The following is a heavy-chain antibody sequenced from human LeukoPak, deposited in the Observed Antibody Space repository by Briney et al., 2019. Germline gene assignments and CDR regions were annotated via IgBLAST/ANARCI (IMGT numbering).Heavy chain of an antibody. Sequence: PGGSLRLSCAASGITVSSNYMSWVRQAPGKGLEWVSVVASDGSTKYADSVKGRFAISGDNSKNTLYLQMNSLRAEDTGVYYCAKATVGGYEDWGQGTLVTVSS. CDR1: GITVSSNY. CDR2: VASDGST. D-gene: IGHD5-12*01. CDR3: AKATVGGYED. J-gene: IGHJ4*02. V-gene: IGHV3-53*01.